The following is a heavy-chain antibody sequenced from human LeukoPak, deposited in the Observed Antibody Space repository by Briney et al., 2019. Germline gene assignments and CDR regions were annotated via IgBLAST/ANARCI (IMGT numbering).Heavy chain of an antibody. Sequence: NPGGSLRLSCAASGFTFSSYSMNWVRQAPGKGLEWVSSISSSSSYIYYADSVKGRFTISRDNAKNSLYLQMNSLRAEDTAVYYCASGGLPITMVRGVEEGHDYWGQGTLVTVSS. J-gene: IGHJ4*02. CDR2: ISSSSSYI. D-gene: IGHD3-10*01. V-gene: IGHV3-21*01. CDR3: ASGGLPITMVRGVEEGHDY. CDR1: GFTFSSYS.